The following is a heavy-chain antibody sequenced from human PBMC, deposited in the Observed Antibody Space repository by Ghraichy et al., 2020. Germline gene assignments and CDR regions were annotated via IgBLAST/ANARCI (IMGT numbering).Heavy chain of an antibody. V-gene: IGHV3-48*02. CDR3: ARRYCSGGNCYSGVDY. Sequence: GESLNISCAASGFTFSSLDMNWVRQAPGKGLEWVSYISSSSSTIYYADSVKGRFTISRDNAKNSLYLQMNSLRDEDAAVYYCARRYCSGGNCYSGVDYWGQGTLVTVSS. D-gene: IGHD2-15*01. CDR2: ISSSSSTI. J-gene: IGHJ4*02. CDR1: GFTFSSLD.